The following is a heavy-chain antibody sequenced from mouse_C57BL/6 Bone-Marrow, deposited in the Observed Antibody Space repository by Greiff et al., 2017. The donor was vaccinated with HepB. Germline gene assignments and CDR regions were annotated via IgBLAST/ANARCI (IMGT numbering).Heavy chain of an antibody. CDR3: TPYYYGSFYYAMDY. Sequence: QVQLQQSGAELVRPGASVTLSCKASGYTFTDYEMHWVKQTPVHGLEWLGAIDPETGGTAYNQKFKGQAILTADKSSSTAYMELRSLTSEDSAVYYCTPYYYGSFYYAMDYWGQGTSVTVSS. V-gene: IGHV1-15*01. D-gene: IGHD1-1*01. CDR1: GYTFTDYE. CDR2: IDPETGGT. J-gene: IGHJ4*01.